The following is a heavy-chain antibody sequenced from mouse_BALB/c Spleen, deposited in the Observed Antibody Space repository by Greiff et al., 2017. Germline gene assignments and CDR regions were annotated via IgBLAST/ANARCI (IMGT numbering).Heavy chain of an antibody. V-gene: IGHV5-6-5*01. D-gene: IGHD2-3*01. CDR2: ISSGGST. J-gene: IGHJ4*01. Sequence: EVNLVESGGGLVKPGGSLKLSCAASGFTFSSYAMSWVRQTPEKRLEWVASISSGGSTYYPDSVKGRFTISRDNARNILYLQMSSLRSEDTAMYYCARSDGYYYAMDYWGQGTSVTVSS. CDR3: ARSDGYYYAMDY. CDR1: GFTFSSYA.